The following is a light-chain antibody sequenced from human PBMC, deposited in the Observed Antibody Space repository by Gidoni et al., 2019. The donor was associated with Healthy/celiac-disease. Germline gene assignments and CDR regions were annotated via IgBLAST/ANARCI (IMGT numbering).Light chain of an antibody. CDR2: GAS. CDR3: QQYNNWPRT. Sequence: EIGMTQSPATLSVSQGERATLSCRASQSVSSNLAGYQQKPGQAPRLLIYGASTRATGIPARFSGSGSGTEFTLTISSLQSEDFAFYYCQQYNNWPRTFGQGTKLEI. J-gene: IGKJ2*01. V-gene: IGKV3D-15*01. CDR1: QSVSSN.